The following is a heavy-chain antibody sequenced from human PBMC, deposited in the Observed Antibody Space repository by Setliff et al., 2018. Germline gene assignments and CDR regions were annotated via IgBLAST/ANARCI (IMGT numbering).Heavy chain of an antibody. J-gene: IGHJ5*02. CDR2: IYTTGNT. CDR1: GDSITSGSDY. V-gene: IGHV4-61*02. Sequence: SETLSLTCTVSGDSITSGSDYWNWIRQPARKGLEWIGRIYTTGNTNYNPSLKSRVTISVDTSKKQFSLMLTSVTAADTAVYYCARYIPSAGCFDPWGQGALVTVSS. D-gene: IGHD2-21*01. CDR3: ARYIPSAGCFDP.